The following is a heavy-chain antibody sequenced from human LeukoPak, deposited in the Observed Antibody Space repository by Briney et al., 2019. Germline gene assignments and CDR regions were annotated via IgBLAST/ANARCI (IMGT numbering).Heavy chain of an antibody. D-gene: IGHD5-18*01. V-gene: IGHV3-21*01. CDR3: ARAHPGYSYGSRYYFDY. Sequence: KPGGSLRLSCAASGFTFSSYSMNWVRQAPGKGLEWVSSISSSSSYIYYADSVKGRFTISRDNAKNSLYLQMNSLRAEDTAVYYCARAHPGYSYGSRYYFDYWGQGTLVTVSS. J-gene: IGHJ4*02. CDR2: ISSSSSYI. CDR1: GFTFSSYS.